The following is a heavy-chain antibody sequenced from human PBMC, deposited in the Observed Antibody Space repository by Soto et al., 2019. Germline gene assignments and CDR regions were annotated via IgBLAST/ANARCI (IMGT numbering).Heavy chain of an antibody. CDR2: ISGSGGST. D-gene: IGHD3-22*01. CDR1: VFTFSSYA. CDR3: ARKMYYYDSSGPHAFDI. Sequence: WWSLRLSCSASVFTFSSYAMSWFRQAPGKGLEWVSAISGSGGSTYYADSVKGRFTISRDNSKNTLYLQMNSLRAEDTAVYYCARKMYYYDSSGPHAFDIWGQGTMVTVSS. J-gene: IGHJ3*02. V-gene: IGHV3-23*01.